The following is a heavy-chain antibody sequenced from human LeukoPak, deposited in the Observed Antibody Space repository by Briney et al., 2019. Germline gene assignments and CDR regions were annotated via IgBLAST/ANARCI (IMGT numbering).Heavy chain of an antibody. J-gene: IGHJ4*02. CDR2: IYSGGST. CDR3: ARDQSGSYVPDY. V-gene: IGHV3-53*01. Sequence: PGGSLRLSCAASGFTVSSNYMSWVRQAPGKGLEWVSVIYSGGSTYYADSVKGRFTISRDNSKNTLYLQMNSLRAEDTAVYYCARDQSGSYVPDYWGQGTLVTVSS. CDR1: GFTVSSNY. D-gene: IGHD1-26*01.